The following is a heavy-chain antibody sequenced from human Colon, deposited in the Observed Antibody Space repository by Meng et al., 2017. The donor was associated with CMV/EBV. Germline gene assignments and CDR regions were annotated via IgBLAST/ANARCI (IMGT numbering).Heavy chain of an antibody. D-gene: IGHD5-18*01. CDR1: GFTFSRNW. CDR3: AKSLVDTAMDLDE. Sequence: GESLKISCAASGFTFSRNWMTWVRQAPGKGLDWVSTIDSSDRTYYADSVKGRFTISRDNSMNTLHLQMNSLRAEDTAVYYCAKSLVDTAMDLDEWGQETLVTVSS. CDR2: IDSSDRT. V-gene: IGHV3-23*01. J-gene: IGHJ4*02.